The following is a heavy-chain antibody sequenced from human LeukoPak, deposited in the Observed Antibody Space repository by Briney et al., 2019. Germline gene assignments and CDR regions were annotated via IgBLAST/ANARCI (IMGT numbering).Heavy chain of an antibody. V-gene: IGHV3-48*01. CDR1: GFTFSSYS. J-gene: IGHJ2*01. D-gene: IGHD1-26*01. Sequence: GGSLRLSCAASGFTFSSYSMNWVRQAPGKGLEWVSYIRSTSSTIYYADSVKGRFTISRDNAKNSLYLHMNTLRAEDTAIYYCAKDRTVGASYWYFDLWGRGTLVTVSS. CDR2: IRSTSSTI. CDR3: AKDRTVGASYWYFDL.